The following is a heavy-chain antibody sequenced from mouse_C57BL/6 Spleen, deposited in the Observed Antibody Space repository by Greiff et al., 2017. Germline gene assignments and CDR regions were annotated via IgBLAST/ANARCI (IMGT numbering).Heavy chain of an antibody. CDR3: ARGDSIYYYAMDY. CDR2: IRNKANGYTT. V-gene: IGHV7-3*01. J-gene: IGHJ4*01. CDR1: GFTFTDYY. Sequence: EVKLQESGGGLVQPGGSLSLSCAASGFTFTDYYMSWVRQPPGKALEWLGFIRNKANGYTTEYSASVKGRFTISRDNSQSILYLQMNALRAEDSATYYCARGDSIYYYAMDYWGQGTSVTVSS.